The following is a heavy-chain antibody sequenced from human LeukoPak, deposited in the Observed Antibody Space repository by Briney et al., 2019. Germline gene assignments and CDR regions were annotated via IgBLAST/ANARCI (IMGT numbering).Heavy chain of an antibody. D-gene: IGHD1-20*01. CDR2: ISTYNANT. Sequence: ASVKVSCKASGYSFINSGISWVRQAPGLGLEWMGWISTYNANTKYAQNLQGRVTMTTDTSTSTAYMELRGLRSDDTAVYYCARDHNWNPLVYWGQGTLVTVSS. CDR1: GYSFINSG. V-gene: IGHV1-18*01. CDR3: ARDHNWNPLVY. J-gene: IGHJ4*02.